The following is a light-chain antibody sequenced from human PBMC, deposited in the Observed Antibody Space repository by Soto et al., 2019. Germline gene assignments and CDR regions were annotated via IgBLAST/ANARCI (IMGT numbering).Light chain of an antibody. CDR3: QQYGRSPWT. CDR1: QTVGASY. Sequence: EIVLTQSPDTLSLSPGARATVSFTASQTVGASYVAWYQHRPGQAPKFLMYGASSRATGIPDRFSGSGSGTEFTPSIASLEPEDFGLSYCQQYGRSPWTFGQGTRVEI. V-gene: IGKV3-20*01. J-gene: IGKJ1*01. CDR2: GAS.